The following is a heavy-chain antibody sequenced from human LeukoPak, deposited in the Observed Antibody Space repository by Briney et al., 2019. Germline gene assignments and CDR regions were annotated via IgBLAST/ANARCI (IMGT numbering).Heavy chain of an antibody. V-gene: IGHV3-30*18. CDR1: GFTFSSYG. J-gene: IGHJ5*02. CDR3: AKDHSAYDFWSGYSAGWFDP. D-gene: IGHD3-3*01. CDR2: ISYDGSNK. Sequence: GRSLRLSCAASGFTFSSYGMHWVRQAPGKGLEWVAVISYDGSNKYYADSVKGRFTISRDNYKNTLYLQMNSLRAEDTAVYYCAKDHSAYDFWSGYSAGWFDPWGQGTLVTVSS.